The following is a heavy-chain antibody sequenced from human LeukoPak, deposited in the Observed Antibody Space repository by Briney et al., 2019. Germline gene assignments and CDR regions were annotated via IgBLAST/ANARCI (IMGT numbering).Heavy chain of an antibody. CDR3: ATQYAQFYDF. J-gene: IGHJ4*02. CDR1: GYTFDNYW. Sequence: GESLKISCKASGYTFDNYWISWVRLMPGKGLKWMEIIYPGDSNARYNPSFQGHVTMSVDRSIDTAYLQWSSLQASDTATYYCATQYAQFYDFWGQGTLVTVSS. CDR2: IYPGDSNA. V-gene: IGHV5-51*01. D-gene: IGHD2-8*01.